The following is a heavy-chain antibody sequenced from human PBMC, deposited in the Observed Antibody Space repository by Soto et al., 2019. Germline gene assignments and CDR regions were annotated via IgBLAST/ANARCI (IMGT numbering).Heavy chain of an antibody. CDR2: ISGSGGNT. V-gene: IGHV3-23*01. Sequence: WGSLRLSCAAAGFTFSSYAMSWVLQAPGKGLEWVAVISGSGGNTYYADSVKGRFTISRDNSKNTLYLQMNSLRAEDTAVYYCARGSAEGGIDYSGQGTLVTVSS. CDR3: ARGSAEGGIDY. D-gene: IGHD3-10*01. J-gene: IGHJ4*02. CDR1: GFTFSSYA.